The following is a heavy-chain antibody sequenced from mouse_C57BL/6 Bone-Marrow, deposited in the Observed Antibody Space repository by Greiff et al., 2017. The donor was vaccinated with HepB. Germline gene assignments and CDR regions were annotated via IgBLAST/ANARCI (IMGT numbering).Heavy chain of an antibody. D-gene: IGHD1-1*01. CDR1: GYTFTDYY. CDR2: INPYNGGT. CDR3: ARLYGSREWYFDV. J-gene: IGHJ1*03. V-gene: IGHV1-19*01. Sequence: EVQLQQSGPVLVKPGASVKMSCKASGYTFTDYYMNWVKQSHGKSLEWIGVINPYNGGTSYNQKFKGKATLTVDKSSSTAYMELNSLTSEDSAVYYCARLYGSREWYFDVWGTGTTVTVSS.